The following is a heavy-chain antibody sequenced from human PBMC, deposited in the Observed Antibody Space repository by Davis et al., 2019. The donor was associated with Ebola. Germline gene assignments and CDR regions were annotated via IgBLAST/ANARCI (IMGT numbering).Heavy chain of an antibody. Sequence: GESLKISCAASGFTFSDYYMDWIRQAPGKGLEWISHISSSSSTIYYADSVKGRFTISRDNSKNSLYLQMNSLRADDTAVYYCARAYFDVLTYYYGMDVWGKGTPVTVST. CDR3: ARAYFDVLTYYYGMDV. J-gene: IGHJ6*04. D-gene: IGHD3-9*01. CDR2: ISSSSSTI. V-gene: IGHV3-11*01. CDR1: GFTFSDYY.